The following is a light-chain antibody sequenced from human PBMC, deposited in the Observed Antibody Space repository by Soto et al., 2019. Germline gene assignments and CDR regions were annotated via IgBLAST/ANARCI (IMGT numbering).Light chain of an antibody. CDR1: SSDVGTYNL. J-gene: IGLJ3*02. CDR2: EVS. Sequence: QSALTQPASVSGSPGQSITISCTGTSSDVGTYNLVSWYQHHPGKAPKVMIYEVSKRPSGVSNRFSGSKSGNTASLTISGLQAEDEADYFCCSYTGSSIWVFGGGTKLTVL. CDR3: CSYTGSSIWV. V-gene: IGLV2-23*02.